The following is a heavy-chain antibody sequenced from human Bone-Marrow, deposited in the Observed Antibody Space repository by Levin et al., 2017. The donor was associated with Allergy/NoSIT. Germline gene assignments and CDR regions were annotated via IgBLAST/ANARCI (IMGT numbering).Heavy chain of an antibody. J-gene: IGHJ5*02. D-gene: IGHD6-19*01. V-gene: IGHV3-30-3*01. Sequence: QPGGSLRLSCAASGFTFSSYAMHWVRQAPGKGLEWVAVISYDGSNKYYADSVKGRFTISRDNSKNTLYLQMNSLRAEDTAVYYCARDHARSAGYSSGWAENWFDPWGQGTLVTVSS. CDR1: GFTFSSYA. CDR3: ARDHARSAGYSSGWAENWFDP. CDR2: ISYDGSNK.